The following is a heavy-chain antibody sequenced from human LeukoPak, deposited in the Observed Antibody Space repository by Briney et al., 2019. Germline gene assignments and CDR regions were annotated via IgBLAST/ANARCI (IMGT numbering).Heavy chain of an antibody. Sequence: PSETLSLTCAVYGGSFSGYYWSWIRQPPGKGLEWIGEINHSGSTNYNPSLKSRVTISVDTSKNQFSLKLSSVTAADTAVYYCAKTSSGWMYYFDYWGQGTLVTVSS. D-gene: IGHD6-19*01. J-gene: IGHJ4*02. CDR1: GGSFSGYY. V-gene: IGHV4-34*01. CDR3: AKTSSGWMYYFDY. CDR2: INHSGST.